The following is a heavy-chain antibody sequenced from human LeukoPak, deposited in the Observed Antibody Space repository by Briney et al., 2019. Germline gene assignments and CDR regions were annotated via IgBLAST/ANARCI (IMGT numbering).Heavy chain of an antibody. V-gene: IGHV4-31*03. D-gene: IGHD3-10*01. J-gene: IGHJ5*02. Sequence: SETLSLTCTVSGGSISSGGYYWSWIRQHPGKGLEWIGYIYYSGSSYYNPSLKSRVTISVDTSKNQFSLKLSSVTAADTAVYYCARAYPVRGVSSWFDPWGQGTLVTVSS. CDR2: IYYSGSS. CDR1: GGSISSGGYY. CDR3: ARAYPVRGVSSWFDP.